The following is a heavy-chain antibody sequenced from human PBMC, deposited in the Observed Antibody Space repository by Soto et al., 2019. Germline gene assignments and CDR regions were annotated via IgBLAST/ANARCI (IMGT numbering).Heavy chain of an antibody. CDR1: GYTFTIYY. CDR2: INPSGGST. J-gene: IGHJ6*03. CDR3: AKSSGSYYMDV. D-gene: IGHD1-26*01. Sequence: ASVKVSCKASGYTFTIYYMHWVLQAPGQGLEWMGIINPSGGSTSYAQKFQGRVTMTRDTSTSTVYMELSSLRSEDTAVYYCAKSSGSYYMDVWGKGTTVTVSS. V-gene: IGHV1-46*01.